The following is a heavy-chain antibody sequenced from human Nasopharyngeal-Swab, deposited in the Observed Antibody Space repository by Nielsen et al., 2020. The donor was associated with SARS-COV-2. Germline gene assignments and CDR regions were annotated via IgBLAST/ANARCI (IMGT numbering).Heavy chain of an antibody. D-gene: IGHD2-2*01. Sequence: GESLKISCAASDFTFSSYAMSWVRQAPGKGLEWVSVISVSGDRTYYADSVKGRFTISRDNSKNTLYLQMNSLRAEDTAVYYCAKVRVPGRVSRNLYYFDYWGQGTLVTVSS. CDR2: ISVSGDRT. J-gene: IGHJ4*02. CDR1: DFTFSSYA. CDR3: AKVRVPGRVSRNLYYFDY. V-gene: IGHV3-23*01.